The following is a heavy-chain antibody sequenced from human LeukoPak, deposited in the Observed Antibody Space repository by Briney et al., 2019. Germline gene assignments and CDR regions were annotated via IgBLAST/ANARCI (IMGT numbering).Heavy chain of an antibody. V-gene: IGHV6-1*01. D-gene: IGHD1-1*01. CDR3: ARDSVNSYEWGPFDP. Sequence: SQTLSLTCAISGDSVSSNSASWNWIRHSPSRGLECLGRTYYRCKWNSPYAVSGKSRITFNPDTSKIQFYLHLVTVAAKDTAEYYCARDSVNSYEWGPFDPWGQGALVTVSS. CDR1: GDSVSSNSAS. CDR2: TYYRCKWNS. J-gene: IGHJ5*02.